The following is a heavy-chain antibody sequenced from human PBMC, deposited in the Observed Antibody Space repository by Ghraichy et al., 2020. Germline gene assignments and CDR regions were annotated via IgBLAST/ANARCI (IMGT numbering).Heavy chain of an antibody. J-gene: IGHJ4*02. CDR3: ARGGPGNWGEYYFDY. V-gene: IGHV5-51*01. CDR2: IYPGDSDT. Sequence: GESLNISCKGSGYSFTSYWIGWVRQMPGKGLEWMGIIYPGDSDTRYSPSFQGQVTISADKSISTAYLQWSSLKASDTAMYYCARGGPGNWGEYYFDYWGQGTLVTVSS. CDR1: GYSFTSYW. D-gene: IGHD7-27*01.